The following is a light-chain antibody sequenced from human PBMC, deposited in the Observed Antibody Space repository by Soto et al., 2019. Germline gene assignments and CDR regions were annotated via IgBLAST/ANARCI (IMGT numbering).Light chain of an antibody. CDR1: SSNIGSKY. J-gene: IGLJ2*01. CDR3: VAWDDTLSGPV. CDR2: TNN. V-gene: IGLV1-47*02. Sequence: QPVLTQPPSASGTPGQRVTISCSGSSSNIGSKYVYWYQQSPGTAPKLLIHTNNQRPSGVPDRFSGSKSGTSASLAISGLRYEDEADYYCVAWDDTLSGPVFGGGTKLTVL.